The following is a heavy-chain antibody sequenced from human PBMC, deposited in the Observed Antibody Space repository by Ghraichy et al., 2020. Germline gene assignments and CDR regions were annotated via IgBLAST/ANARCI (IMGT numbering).Heavy chain of an antibody. CDR1: GFTFSSYA. CDR2: ISGSGGST. D-gene: IGHD5-24*01. V-gene: IGHV3-23*01. CDR3: AKDPRYRDGYNYGLSFDY. J-gene: IGHJ4*02. Sequence: GESLNISCAASGFTFSSYAMSWVRQAPGKGLEWVSAISGSGGSTYYADSVKGRFTISRDNSKNTLYLQMNSLRAEDTAVYYCAKDPRYRDGYNYGLSFDYWGQGTLVTVSS.